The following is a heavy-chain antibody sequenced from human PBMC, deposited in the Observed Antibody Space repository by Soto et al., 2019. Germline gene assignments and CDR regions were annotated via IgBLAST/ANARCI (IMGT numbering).Heavy chain of an antibody. J-gene: IGHJ4*02. CDR3: ARDWRRGYYFDY. Sequence: EVQLVESGGGLVKPGGSLRLSCAASGFTFSSHTMNWVRHAPGKGLEWVSSISSSSSYIYYADSVKGRFTISRDNAKNSLYQQMNSLRAEDTAVYYCARDWRRGYYFDYWGQGTLVTVSS. V-gene: IGHV3-21*01. CDR2: ISSSSSYI. D-gene: IGHD3-3*01. CDR1: GFTFSSHT.